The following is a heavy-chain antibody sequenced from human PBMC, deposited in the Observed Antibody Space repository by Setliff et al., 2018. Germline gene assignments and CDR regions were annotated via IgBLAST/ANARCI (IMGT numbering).Heavy chain of an antibody. CDR3: ARGDTIFGVIINSIGGRYFDY. D-gene: IGHD3-3*01. V-gene: IGHV3-48*04. J-gene: IGHJ4*02. CDR2: ISASSSTI. CDR1: GFTFSSYS. Sequence: PGGSLRLSCAASGFTFSSYSMNWVRQGPGKGLEWVSYISASSSTIYYSGSVKGRFTISRDNAKNSLYLEMNSLRAEDTAVYYCARGDTIFGVIINSIGGRYFDYWGQGTLVTVSS.